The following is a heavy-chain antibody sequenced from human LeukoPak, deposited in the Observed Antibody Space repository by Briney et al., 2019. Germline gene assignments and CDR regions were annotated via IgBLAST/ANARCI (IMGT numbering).Heavy chain of an antibody. J-gene: IGHJ4*02. CDR2: IYYTGST. Sequence: PSETLSLTCTVSSDSIRNYYGNWIRQPPGKGLEWIGYIYYTGSTNYNPSLKSRVTMSVDTSKNQFSLKLTSVTAADTAVYYCARTPYGDYPPDSWGQGTLVTVSS. CDR3: ARTPYGDYPPDS. CDR1: SDSIRNYY. V-gene: IGHV4-59*12. D-gene: IGHD4-17*01.